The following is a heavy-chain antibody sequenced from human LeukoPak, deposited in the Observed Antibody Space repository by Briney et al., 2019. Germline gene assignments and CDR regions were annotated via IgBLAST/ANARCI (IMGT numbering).Heavy chain of an antibody. Sequence: SETLSLTCTVSGGSMNTVSYYWVWIRQAPEKGLEWIGSVYSRGSIYSNPSLRSRVTISLDTSTNQFPLNLSSVTVADTALYYCARARTGGAFDIWGQGTMVTVSS. CDR1: GGSMNTVSYY. V-gene: IGHV4-39*06. J-gene: IGHJ3*02. CDR2: VYSRGSI. D-gene: IGHD1-14*01. CDR3: ARARTGGAFDI.